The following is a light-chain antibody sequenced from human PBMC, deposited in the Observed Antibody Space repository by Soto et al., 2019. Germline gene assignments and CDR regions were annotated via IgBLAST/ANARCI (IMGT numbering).Light chain of an antibody. J-gene: IGLJ1*01. CDR3: TSHAGSNNYV. CDR2: EVS. Sequence: QSALAEPPSASGSPGQSVTMSCTGTSSDVGGYNYVSWYQQHPGKAPKLIISEVSKRPSGVPDRFSGSKSGNTASLTVSGLQAEDEADYYCTSHAGSNNYVFGTGTKVTVL. V-gene: IGLV2-8*01. CDR1: SSDVGGYNY.